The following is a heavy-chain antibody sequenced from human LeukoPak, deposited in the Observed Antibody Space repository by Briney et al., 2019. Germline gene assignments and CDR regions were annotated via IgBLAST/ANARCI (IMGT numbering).Heavy chain of an antibody. CDR2: VNRDGSET. CDR3: ARNNGMDV. V-gene: IGHV3-7*03. Sequence: GGSLRLSCAASGSALSSHWMTWVRQVPGRGPEWVANVNRDGSETYYLDSVKGRFTISKDNAKNSLYLQMNSLRAEDTVLYHCARNNGMDVWGQGTTVIVSS. J-gene: IGHJ6*02. CDR1: GSALSSHW.